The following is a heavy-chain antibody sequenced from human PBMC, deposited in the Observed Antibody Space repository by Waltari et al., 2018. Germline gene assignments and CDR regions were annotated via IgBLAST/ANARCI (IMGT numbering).Heavy chain of an antibody. CDR1: VCTFNDSG. J-gene: IGHJ6*03. D-gene: IGHD6-19*01. V-gene: IGHV3-23*03. Sequence: DVQVWESGGDLVKPGGSLGLSCAASVCTFNDSGRSWSRQVPGKGLEWVSVISSAGRTNHADSVKGRFTISTDNSKKTVFLEMNSLRPDDTAVYYCAKLGGLYASGWPDSTNYMAVWGKGTTVTVSS. CDR3: AKLGGLYASGWPDSTNYMAV. CDR2: ISSAGRT.